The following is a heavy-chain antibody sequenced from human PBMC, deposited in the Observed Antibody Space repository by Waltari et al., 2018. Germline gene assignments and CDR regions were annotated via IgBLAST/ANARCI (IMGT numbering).Heavy chain of an antibody. Sequence: QWQLPVSGPGLVEPSQALSLTRTCSGGSISRRSYHWLWTRQPAGKGLEWIGRIYTSGSTNYNPSLKRRVTISVDTAKNQFALKLSSVTAADTAGYYWARDRRGVGSVDYWGQGTLVTVSS. CDR1: GGSISRRSYH. V-gene: IGHV4-61*02. CDR2: IYTSGST. CDR3: ARDRRGVGSVDY. J-gene: IGHJ4*02. D-gene: IGHD2-15*01.